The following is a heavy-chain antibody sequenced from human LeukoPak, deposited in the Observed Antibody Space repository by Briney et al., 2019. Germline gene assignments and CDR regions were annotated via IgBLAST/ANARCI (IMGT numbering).Heavy chain of an antibody. V-gene: IGHV3-66*01. Sequence: GGSLRLSCAASGFTVSSNYMSWVRQAPGKGLEWVSVIYSGGSTYYADSVKGRYTISRDNSKNTLYLQMNSLRAEDTAVYYCARMNSGYYYFDYWGQGTLVTVSS. CDR3: ARMNSGYYYFDY. J-gene: IGHJ4*02. CDR2: IYSGGST. D-gene: IGHD3-22*01. CDR1: GFTVSSNY.